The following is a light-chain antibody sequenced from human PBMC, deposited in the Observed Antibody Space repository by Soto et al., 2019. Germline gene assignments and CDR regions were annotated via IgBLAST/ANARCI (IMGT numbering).Light chain of an antibody. J-gene: IGKJ1*01. CDR3: QQYNTYPWA. CDR2: AAS. Sequence: IQTTHTPPTLSATVGDKPTNTYRASQSMTRWLAWYQEKPGKAPKLLIYAASSLESGVPSRFSGSGSGTEFTLTISCLQPDDFATYYCQQYNTYPWAFGQGTKVDIK. CDR1: QSMTRW. V-gene: IGKV1-5*01.